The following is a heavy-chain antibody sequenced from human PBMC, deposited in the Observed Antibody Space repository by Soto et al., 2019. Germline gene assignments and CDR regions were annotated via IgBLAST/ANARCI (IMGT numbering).Heavy chain of an antibody. CDR3: ARGYPYCSSTSCYWYYYYGMDV. J-gene: IGHJ6*02. V-gene: IGHV4-34*01. D-gene: IGHD2-2*01. CDR2: INHSGST. CDR1: GGSFSGYY. Sequence: SETLSLTCAVYGGSFSGYYWSWIRQPPGKGLEWIGEINHSGSTNYNPSLKSRVTISVDTSKNQFSLKLSSVTAADTAVYYCARGYPYCSSTSCYWYYYYGMDVWRQGTTVTVSS.